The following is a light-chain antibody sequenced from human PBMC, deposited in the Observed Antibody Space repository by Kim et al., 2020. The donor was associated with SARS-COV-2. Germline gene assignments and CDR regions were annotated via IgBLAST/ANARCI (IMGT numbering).Light chain of an antibody. J-gene: IGLJ3*02. CDR3: QTWGTGIRV. CDR2: INSDGSS. CDR1: SGYTNYA. V-gene: IGLV4-69*01. Sequence: ASVKITCTLTSGYTNYAIAWHQQQPGKGPRYLMRINSDGSSIKGDGVPDRFSGSSSGAERDLTISSLQSEDEADYYCQTWGTGIRVFGGGTQLTVL.